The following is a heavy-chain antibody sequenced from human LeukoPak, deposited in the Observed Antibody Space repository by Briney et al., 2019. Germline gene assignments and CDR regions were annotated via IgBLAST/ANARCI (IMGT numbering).Heavy chain of an antibody. CDR1: GVAFSTYT. CDR3: LRGDSRDF. D-gene: IGHD3-22*01. CDR2: INRGGTTT. J-gene: IGHJ4*02. V-gene: IGHV3-21*06. Sequence: GGALGLSCAACGVAFSTYTMNSARQAPGEGLELVASINRGGTTTHYALSVKGRFTISRNNAQNVLYLQMNGLRGDDAAVYYCLRGDSRDFWGQGTLVTVSS.